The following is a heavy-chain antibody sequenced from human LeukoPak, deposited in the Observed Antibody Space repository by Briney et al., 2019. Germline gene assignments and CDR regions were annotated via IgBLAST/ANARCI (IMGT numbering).Heavy chain of an antibody. CDR2: IYYSGST. CDR1: GGSISSSSYY. D-gene: IGHD3-3*01. CDR3: ASRRGLRFLEWLGNWFDP. Sequence: SETLSLTCTVSGGSISSSSYYWGWLPPPPGMGLEWFGSIYYSGSTYYNPSLKSRVTISVDTSKNQFSLKLSSVTAADTAVYYCASRRGLRFLEWLGNWFDPWGQGTLVTVSS. J-gene: IGHJ5*02. V-gene: IGHV4-39*01.